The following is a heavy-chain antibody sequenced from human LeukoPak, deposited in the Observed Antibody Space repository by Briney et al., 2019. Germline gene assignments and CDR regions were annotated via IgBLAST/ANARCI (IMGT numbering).Heavy chain of an antibody. CDR1: GGSISSDNYY. CDR2: VNIRGST. J-gene: IGHJ2*01. Sequence: SETLSLTCTVSGGSISSDNYYWSWIRQPAGKGLEWIGRVNIRGSTYYNPSLKSRVTITEKTSKRQFSLKLTSVTAADTAVYYCYGEVTSDFRYFDLWGRGTLVTVSS. V-gene: IGHV4-61*02. D-gene: IGHD3-10*01. CDR3: YGEVTSDFRYFDL.